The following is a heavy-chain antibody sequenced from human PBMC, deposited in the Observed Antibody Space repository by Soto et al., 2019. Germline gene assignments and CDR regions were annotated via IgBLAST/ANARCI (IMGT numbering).Heavy chain of an antibody. Sequence: QVQLVESGGGVVQPGRSLRLSCAASGFTFSSYGMHWVRQAPGKGLEWVAVISYDGSNKYYADSVKGRFTISRDNSKHTLYLQMNSLRAEDTAVYYCAKDRDSGWYVVGTIDYWGQGTLVTVSS. CDR1: GFTFSSYG. CDR2: ISYDGSNK. V-gene: IGHV3-30*18. J-gene: IGHJ4*02. CDR3: AKDRDSGWYVVGTIDY. D-gene: IGHD6-19*01.